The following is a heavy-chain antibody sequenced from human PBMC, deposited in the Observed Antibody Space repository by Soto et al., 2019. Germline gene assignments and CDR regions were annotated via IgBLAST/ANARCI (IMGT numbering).Heavy chain of an antibody. D-gene: IGHD3-16*01. Sequence: PGGSMRLSCAASGFTFSSRAMNWVRQAPGKGLEWVSTISGSGAGTYYADSVKGRFASSRDNSKNTLDLQMNSLRAEDTAVYYCAKSKGGNIYEHYFYYGMEVRGPGTTVNVSS. CDR2: ISGSGAGT. J-gene: IGHJ6*02. CDR3: AKSKGGNIYEHYFYYGMEV. V-gene: IGHV3-23*01. CDR1: GFTFSSRA.